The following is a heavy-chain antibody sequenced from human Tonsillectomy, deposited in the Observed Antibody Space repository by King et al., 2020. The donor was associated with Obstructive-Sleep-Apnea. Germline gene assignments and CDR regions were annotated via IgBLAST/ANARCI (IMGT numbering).Heavy chain of an antibody. CDR1: GFTFSSYA. CDR3: ARGMYYYDSSGPVDY. J-gene: IGHJ4*02. Sequence: VQLVESGGGLVQPGGSLRLSWAASGFTFSSYAMHWVRQAPGKGLEYVSAISSNGGSTYYANSVKGRFPISRDNSKNTLYLQMGSLRAEDMAVYYCARGMYYYDSSGPVDYWGQGTLVTVSS. D-gene: IGHD3-22*01. CDR2: ISSNGGST. V-gene: IGHV3-64*01.